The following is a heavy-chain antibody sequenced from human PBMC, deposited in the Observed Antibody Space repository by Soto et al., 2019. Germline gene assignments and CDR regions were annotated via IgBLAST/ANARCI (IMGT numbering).Heavy chain of an antibody. V-gene: IGHV1-8*01. Sequence: QVQLVQSGAEVKKPGASVKVSCKASGYTFTSYDINWVRQATGQGLEWMGWMNPNSGNTAYAQKFQGRVTMTKNTSISTADLELSSLRSEDTAVYYCARERNWFDPWGQGTLVTVSS. CDR2: MNPNSGNT. CDR3: ARERNWFDP. CDR1: GYTFTSYD. J-gene: IGHJ5*02.